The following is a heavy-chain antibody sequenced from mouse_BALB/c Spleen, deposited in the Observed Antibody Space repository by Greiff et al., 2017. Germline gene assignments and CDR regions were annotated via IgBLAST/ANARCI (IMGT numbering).Heavy chain of an antibody. CDR2: IWAGGST. V-gene: IGHV2-9*02. D-gene: IGHD1-2*01. Sequence: QVQLQQSGPGLVAPSQSLSITCTVSGFSLTSYGVHWVRQPPGKGLEWLGVIWAGGSTNYNSALMSRLSISKDNSKSQVFLKMNSLQTDDTAMYYCARETTATLYAMDYWGQGTSVTVSS. J-gene: IGHJ4*01. CDR1: GFSLTSYG. CDR3: ARETTATLYAMDY.